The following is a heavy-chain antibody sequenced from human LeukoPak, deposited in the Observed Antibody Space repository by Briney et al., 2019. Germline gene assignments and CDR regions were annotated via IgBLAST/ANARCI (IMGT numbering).Heavy chain of an antibody. CDR1: GGSISGSSYY. V-gene: IGHV4-39*01. D-gene: IGHD1-7*01. Sequence: PSETLSLTCTVSGGSISGSSYYWAWIRQPPXKGLEWIGSIHKSGNTYYTASLKSRVTISVDTSKNQFSLKLTSATATDTAVYYCARLVTAATGNCFDPWGQGTLVTVSS. CDR3: ARLVTAATGNCFDP. J-gene: IGHJ5*02. CDR2: IHKSGNT.